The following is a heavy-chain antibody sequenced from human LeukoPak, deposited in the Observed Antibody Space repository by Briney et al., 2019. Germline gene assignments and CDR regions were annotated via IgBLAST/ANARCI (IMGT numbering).Heavy chain of an antibody. CDR3: ARAEGEYYGSGSSPLRY. D-gene: IGHD3-10*01. V-gene: IGHV1-69*04. Sequence: GASVKVSCKASGGTFSSYAISWVRQAPGQGLEWMGRIIPILGIANYAQKLQGRVTITADKSTSTAYMELSSLRSEDTAVYYCARAEGEYYGSGSSPLRYWGQGTLVTVSS. J-gene: IGHJ4*02. CDR2: IIPILGIA. CDR1: GGTFSSYA.